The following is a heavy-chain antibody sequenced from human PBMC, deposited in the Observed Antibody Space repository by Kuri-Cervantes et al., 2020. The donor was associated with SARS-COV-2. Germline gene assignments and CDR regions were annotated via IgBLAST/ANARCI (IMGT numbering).Heavy chain of an antibody. CDR3: VREDSSGWRHSGMDV. V-gene: IGHV3-7*01. D-gene: IGHD6-19*01. CDR2: IKHDGSEK. CDR1: GFTFSSYW. J-gene: IGHJ6*02. Sequence: GGSLRLSCAASGFTFSSYWMSWVRQAPGKGLEWVANIKHDGSEKYYVDSVKGRFTISRDNAKNSLYVQMNSLRAEDTAVYYCVREDSSGWRHSGMDVWGQGTTVTVSS.